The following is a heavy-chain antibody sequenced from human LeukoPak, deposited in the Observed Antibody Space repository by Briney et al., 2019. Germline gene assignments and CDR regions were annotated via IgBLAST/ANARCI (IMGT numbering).Heavy chain of an antibody. CDR2: IYHSGST. Sequence: SETLSLTCAVSGYSISSGYYWGWIRQPPGKGQEWIGSIYHSGSTYYDSSLKSRVTISVDTNKDQFSLKLSSVTAADTAVYYCARDYFGYCSGGSCYQDAFDIWGQGTMVTVSS. V-gene: IGHV4-38-2*02. CDR3: ARDYFGYCSGGSCYQDAFDI. J-gene: IGHJ3*02. D-gene: IGHD2-15*01. CDR1: GYSISSGYY.